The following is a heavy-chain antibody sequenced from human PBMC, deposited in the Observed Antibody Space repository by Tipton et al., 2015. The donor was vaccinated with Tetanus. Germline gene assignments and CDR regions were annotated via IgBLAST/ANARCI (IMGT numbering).Heavy chain of an antibody. CDR3: AREADCSGGSCFSGDFDN. V-gene: IGHV3-53*01. J-gene: IGHJ4*02. D-gene: IGHD2-15*01. CDR1: GFSVSASF. CDR2: LESGGDT. Sequence: CAASGFSVSASFMSWVRQAPGQGLEWVSVLESGGDTYYADSVRGRFTISRDKSKNTLYLQMNSLRAEDTAVYYCAREADCSGGSCFSGDFDNWGQGTQVTVSS.